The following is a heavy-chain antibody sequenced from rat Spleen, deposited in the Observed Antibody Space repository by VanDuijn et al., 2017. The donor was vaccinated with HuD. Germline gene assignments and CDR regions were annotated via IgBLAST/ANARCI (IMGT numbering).Heavy chain of an antibody. Sequence: QVQLKESGPGLVQPSQTLSLTCTVSGFSLTTYHVHWVRQSPGKGLEWMGRIHNGGNTDYGSALKSRLSISTDTSKSQVFLKMNSLQTEDTAMYFCARSAKYYYDGSYYYVHFDYWGQGVMVTVSS. J-gene: IGHJ2*01. CDR1: GFSLTTYH. CDR2: IHNGGNT. D-gene: IGHD1-12*02. CDR3: ARSAKYYYDGSYYYVHFDY. V-gene: IGHV2-27*01.